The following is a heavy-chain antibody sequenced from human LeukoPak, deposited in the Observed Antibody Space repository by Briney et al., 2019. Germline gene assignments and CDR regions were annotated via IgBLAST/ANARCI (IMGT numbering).Heavy chain of an antibody. CDR2: ISGSGGST. CDR3: AKPRQQLVRRGEFDY. D-gene: IGHD6-13*01. CDR1: GFTFSSYA. V-gene: IGHV3-23*01. Sequence: GGSLRLSCAASGFTFSSYAMSWVRQAPGKGLEWVSAISGSGGSTYYADSVKGRFTISRDNSKNTLYLQMNSLRAEDTAVYYRAKPRQQLVRRGEFDYWGQGTLVTVSS. J-gene: IGHJ4*02.